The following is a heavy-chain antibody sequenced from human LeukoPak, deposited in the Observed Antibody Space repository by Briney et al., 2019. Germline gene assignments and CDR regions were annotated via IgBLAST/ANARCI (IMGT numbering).Heavy chain of an antibody. D-gene: IGHD6-6*01. CDR1: GYTFTSYA. Sequence: ASVKVSCKASGYTFTSYAMNWVRQAPGQGLEWMGWINTNTGNPTYAQGFTGRFVFSLDTSVSTAYLQISSLKAEDTAVYYCARDQSSSWSSFYYMDVWGKGTTVTVSS. CDR3: ARDQSSSWSSFYYMDV. V-gene: IGHV7-4-1*02. CDR2: INTNTGNP. J-gene: IGHJ6*03.